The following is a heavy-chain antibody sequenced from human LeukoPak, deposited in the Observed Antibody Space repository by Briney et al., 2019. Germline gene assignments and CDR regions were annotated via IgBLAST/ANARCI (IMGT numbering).Heavy chain of an antibody. CDR1: GYTFTSYS. J-gene: IGHJ5*02. D-gene: IGHD3-3*01. CDR3: ARLASHDFWSGYPNWFDP. Sequence: ASVKVSCKASGYTFTSYSISWVRQAPGQGLEWMGWISAYNGNTNYAQKLQGRVTMTTDPSTSTAYMELRSLRSDDTAVYYCARLASHDFWSGYPNWFDPWGQGTLVTVSS. CDR2: ISAYNGNT. V-gene: IGHV1-18*01.